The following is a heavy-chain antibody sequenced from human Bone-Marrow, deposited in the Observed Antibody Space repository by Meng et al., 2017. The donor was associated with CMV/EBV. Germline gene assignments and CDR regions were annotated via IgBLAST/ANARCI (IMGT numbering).Heavy chain of an antibody. V-gene: IGHV3-53*01. CDR3: AKDCVDGYSSNSYYFDY. CDR1: GFTVTNTY. J-gene: IGHJ4*02. CDR2: ISSGGNT. D-gene: IGHD6-19*01. Sequence: GESLKISCAASGFTVTNTYMSWVRQAPGKGLEWVSVISSGGNTSNADSVKGRFTMSRDNSRNTVYLQMNNLRGEDTAVYYCAKDCVDGYSSNSYYFDYWGQGTLVTVSS.